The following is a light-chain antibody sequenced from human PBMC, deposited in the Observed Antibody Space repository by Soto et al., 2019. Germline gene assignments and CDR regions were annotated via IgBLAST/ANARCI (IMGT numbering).Light chain of an antibody. CDR2: DVS. V-gene: IGKV1-5*01. Sequence: DLQMTQSPSTLSAFVGDRVTITCRATQDINNWLAWYQQKPGKAPRLLIYDVSTLQTGVPSRFSGRGSGTEATLIISSLQPDDVATYYCQQYNSQTLDPTFGQGTKVEIK. J-gene: IGKJ1*01. CDR1: QDINNW. CDR3: QQYNSQTLDPT.